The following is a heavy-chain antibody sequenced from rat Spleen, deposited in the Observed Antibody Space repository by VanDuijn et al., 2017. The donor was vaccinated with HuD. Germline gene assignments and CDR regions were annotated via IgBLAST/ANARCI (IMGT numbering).Heavy chain of an antibody. V-gene: IGHV5S23*01. J-gene: IGHJ2*01. CDR3: ARLWDS. Sequence: EVQLVESGGGLVQPGRSLKLSCAASGFTFSNYDMAWVRQAPTKGLEWVATISTRGGRTYYRDSVKGRFTISRDNAKSTLLLQMSSLRSEDTATYYCARLWDSWGQGVMVTVSS. CDR2: ISTRGGRT. CDR1: GFTFSNYD.